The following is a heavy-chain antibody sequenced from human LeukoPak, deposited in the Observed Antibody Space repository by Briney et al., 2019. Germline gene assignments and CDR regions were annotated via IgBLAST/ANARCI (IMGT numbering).Heavy chain of an antibody. Sequence: SHSLSPTCAVDAGSFGGYYWRWVRQPPGNGREWGGEINLSGRTNHNPSLKSPVTISVDTSKDQFSLKLSSVTAADTAVYDCARVRWIQLWLGGYYYYGMDVWGQGTTVTVSS. CDR3: ARVRWIQLWLGGYYYYGMDV. CDR2: INLSGRT. CDR1: AGSFGGYY. D-gene: IGHD5-18*01. V-gene: IGHV4-34*01. J-gene: IGHJ6*02.